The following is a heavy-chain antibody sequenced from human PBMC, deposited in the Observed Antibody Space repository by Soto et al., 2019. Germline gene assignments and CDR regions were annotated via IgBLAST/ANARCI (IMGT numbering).Heavy chain of an antibody. Sequence: SQTLSLTCAMSGEGVACNTASWNWIRPSPSRGLEWLGRTYFRSKWYNDYAVSVKSRIIINPDTSNNQFSLQLNSVTPEDTAVYFCAKGDNLGPKTGYAFDPWGQGIMVTVSS. CDR1: GEGVACNTAS. CDR2: TYFRSKWYN. CDR3: AKGDNLGPKTGYAFDP. V-gene: IGHV6-1*01. D-gene: IGHD5-12*01. J-gene: IGHJ5*02.